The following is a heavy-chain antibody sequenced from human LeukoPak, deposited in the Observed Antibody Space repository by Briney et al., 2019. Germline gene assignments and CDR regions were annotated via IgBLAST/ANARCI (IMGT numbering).Heavy chain of an antibody. CDR1: GFTFDDYG. Sequence: GGSLRLSCAASGFTFDDYGMSWVRQAPGKGLEWVGFIRSKAYGGTTEYAASVKGRFTISRDDSKSIAYLQMNSLKTEDTAVYYCTRDDYGDYTADYWGQGTLVTVSS. CDR3: TRDDYGDYTADY. CDR2: IRSKAYGGTT. D-gene: IGHD4-17*01. V-gene: IGHV3-49*04. J-gene: IGHJ4*02.